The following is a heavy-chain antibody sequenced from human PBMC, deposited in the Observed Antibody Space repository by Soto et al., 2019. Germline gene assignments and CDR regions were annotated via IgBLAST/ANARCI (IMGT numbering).Heavy chain of an antibody. J-gene: IGHJ4*02. D-gene: IGHD3-22*01. Sequence: GGSLRLSCAASGFTVSSNYMSWVRQAPGKGLEWVSVIYSVGSTYYADSVKGRFTISRDNSKNTLYLQMNSLRAEDTAVYYCARGYYYDSSGSDFDYWGQGTLVTVSS. V-gene: IGHV3-53*01. CDR2: IYSVGST. CDR3: ARGYYYDSSGSDFDY. CDR1: GFTVSSNY.